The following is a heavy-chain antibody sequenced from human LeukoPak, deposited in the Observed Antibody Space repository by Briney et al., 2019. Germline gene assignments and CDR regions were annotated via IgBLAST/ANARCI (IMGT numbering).Heavy chain of an antibody. CDR3: ARDPKAVADPYYYYGMDV. CDR1: GGSISSSNW. CDR2: IYHSGST. V-gene: IGHV4-4*02. Sequence: SETLSLTCAVSGGSISSSNWWSWVRQPPGKGLEWIGEIYHSGSTNYNPSLKSRVTISVDTSKNQFSLKLSSVTAADTAVYYCARDPKAVADPYYYYGMDVWGQGTTVTVSS. D-gene: IGHD6-19*01. J-gene: IGHJ6*02.